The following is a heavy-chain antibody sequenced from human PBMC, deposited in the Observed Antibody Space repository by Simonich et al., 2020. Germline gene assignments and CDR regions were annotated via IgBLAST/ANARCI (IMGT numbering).Heavy chain of an antibody. V-gene: IGHV1-69*09. D-gene: IGHD2-15*01. J-gene: IGHJ6*03. CDR3: ARGGLADRRIVYYYYMDV. Sequence: QVQLVQSGAEVKKPGSSVKVSCKASGGTFSSYAISWVRQAPGQGLEWMGGVIPIQDIAHYEQQVQGRCKNTADKATSTAYMELSSLRSEDTAVYYCARGGLADRRIVYYYYMDVWGKGATVTVSS. CDR2: VIPIQDIA. CDR1: GGTFSSYA.